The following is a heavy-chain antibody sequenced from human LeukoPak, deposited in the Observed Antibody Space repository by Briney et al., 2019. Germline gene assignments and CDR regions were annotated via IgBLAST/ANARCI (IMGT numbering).Heavy chain of an antibody. Sequence: ASVKVSCKASGYTFTSYGISWVRQAPGQGLEWMGWISAYNGNTNYAKKLQGRVTMTTDTSTSTTYMELRSLRSDDTAVYYCARASTYYDILNGYYNVWYFDYWGQGTLLTVSS. CDR2: ISAYNGNT. J-gene: IGHJ4*02. CDR3: ARASTYYDILNGYYNVWYFDY. D-gene: IGHD3-9*01. V-gene: IGHV1-18*01. CDR1: GYTFTSYG.